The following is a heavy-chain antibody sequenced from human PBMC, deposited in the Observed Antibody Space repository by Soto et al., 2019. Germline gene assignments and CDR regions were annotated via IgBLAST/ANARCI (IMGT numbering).Heavy chain of an antibody. CDR1: GYTFTGYY. CDR2: INPNSGGT. D-gene: IGHD7-27*01. J-gene: IGHJ4*02. V-gene: IGHV1-2*02. CDR3: LFRRKKLGNPIFDY. Sequence: ASVKVSCKASGYTFTGYYMHWVRQAPGQGLEWMGWINPNSGGTNYAQKFQGRVTMTRDTSISTAYMELSRLRSDDTAVYYCLFRRKKLGNPIFDYWGQGTLVTVSS.